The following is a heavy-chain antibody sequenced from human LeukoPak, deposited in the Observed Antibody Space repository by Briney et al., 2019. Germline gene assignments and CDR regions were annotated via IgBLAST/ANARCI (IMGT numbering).Heavy chain of an antibody. J-gene: IGHJ4*02. D-gene: IGHD3-22*01. CDR2: IDWNGGST. Sequence: GSLRLSGAASGFTFDKYGMSWVRQAPGKGLEWVSGIDWNGGSTAYADSVKGRFTISRDNAKNSLYLQMNTLRAEDTAFYFCAKDSTFFYDSSGYYYWRWFDYWGQGALVTVSS. CDR1: GFTFDKYG. CDR3: AKDSTFFYDSSGYYYWRWFDY. V-gene: IGHV3-20*04.